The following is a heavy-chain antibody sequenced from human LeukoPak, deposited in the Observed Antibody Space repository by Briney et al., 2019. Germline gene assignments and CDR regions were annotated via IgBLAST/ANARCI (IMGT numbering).Heavy chain of an antibody. CDR1: GFALSRYW. V-gene: IGHV3-74*01. CDR3: ASRDYTSSKY. D-gene: IGHD2-2*02. Sequence: GGSLRLSCAASGFALSRYWMHWVRQAPGKGLVWVSDINSDGSITRYADSVKGRFTISRDNAKNTLYLQMNSLRAEDTAVYYCASRDYTSSKYWGQGTLVTVSS. J-gene: IGHJ4*02. CDR2: INSDGSIT.